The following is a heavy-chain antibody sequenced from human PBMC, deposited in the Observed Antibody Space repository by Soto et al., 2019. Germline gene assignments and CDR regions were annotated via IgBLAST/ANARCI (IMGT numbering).Heavy chain of an antibody. CDR1: GYTLTELS. J-gene: IGHJ4*02. V-gene: IGHV1-24*01. Sequence: GASVKVSCKVSGYTLTELSMHWVRQAPGKGLEWMGGFDPEDGETIYAQKFQGRVTMTEDTSTDTAYMELSSLRSEDTAVYYCATDRPQYPSEPPAFDYWGQGTLVTVSS. CDR2: FDPEDGET. CDR3: ATDRPQYPSEPPAFDY. D-gene: IGHD4-4*01.